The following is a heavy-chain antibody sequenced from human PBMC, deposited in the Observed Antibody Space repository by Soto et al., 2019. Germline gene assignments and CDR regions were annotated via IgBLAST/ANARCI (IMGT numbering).Heavy chain of an antibody. CDR2: ISYDGSNK. CDR3: ARILGELSSDDAFDI. CDR1: GFTFSSYG. V-gene: IGHV3-30*03. Sequence: QVQLVESGGGVVQPGRSLRLSCAASGFTFSSYGMHWVRQAPGKGLEWVAVISYDGSNKYYADSVKGRFTISRDNSKNALYVQMNGLRAEDTAVYYCARILGELSSDDAFDIWGQGTMVTVSS. J-gene: IGHJ3*02. D-gene: IGHD3-16*02.